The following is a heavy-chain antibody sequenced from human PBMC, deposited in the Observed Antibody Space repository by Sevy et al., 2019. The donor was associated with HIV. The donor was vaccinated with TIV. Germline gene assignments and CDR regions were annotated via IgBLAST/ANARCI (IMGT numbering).Heavy chain of an antibody. D-gene: IGHD1-26*01. CDR1: GFTFSSYA. V-gene: IGHV3-23*01. J-gene: IGHJ3*02. CDR2: ISGSGGST. CDR3: AKWEGDDAFDI. Sequence: GESLKISCAASGFTFSSYAMSWVRQAPGKGLEWVSAISGSGGSTYYADSVKGRFTISRDNSKNTLYLQMNSLRAEDTAVYYCAKWEGDDAFDIWGQGTMVTVSS.